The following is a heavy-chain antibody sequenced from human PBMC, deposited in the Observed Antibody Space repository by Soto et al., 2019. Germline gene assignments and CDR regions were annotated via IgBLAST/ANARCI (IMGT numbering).Heavy chain of an antibody. CDR3: ARDRVAVYYYYMDV. V-gene: IGHV3-7*01. Sequence: GGSLRLSCAASGFTFGSYAMSWVRQAPGKGLEWVANINRDGSDKYYVDSVKGRFTISRDNAKNSLYLQMNSLRAEDTAVYYCARDRVAVYYYYMDVWGKGTTVTVSS. D-gene: IGHD6-19*01. CDR1: GFTFGSYA. CDR2: INRDGSDK. J-gene: IGHJ6*03.